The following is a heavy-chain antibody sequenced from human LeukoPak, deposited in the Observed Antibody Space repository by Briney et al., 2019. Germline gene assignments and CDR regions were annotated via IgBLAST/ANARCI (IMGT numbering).Heavy chain of an antibody. CDR3: ARGRYTYDF. CDR2: IKQDGSEK. J-gene: IGHJ4*02. D-gene: IGHD5-18*01. Sequence: PGGSLRLSCAASGFTFSSYWMTWVRQAPGKELEWLANIKQDGSEKSSVDSVRGRFAISRDNAKNSPYLQMNGLRADDTAVYYCARGRYTYDFWGQGTLVTVSS. CDR1: GFTFSSYW. V-gene: IGHV3-7*01.